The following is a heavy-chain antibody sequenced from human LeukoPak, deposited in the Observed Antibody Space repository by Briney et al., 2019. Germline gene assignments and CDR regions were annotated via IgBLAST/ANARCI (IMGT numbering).Heavy chain of an antibody. J-gene: IGHJ5*02. D-gene: IGHD6-19*01. CDR2: IIPIFGTA. CDR1: GGTFSSYA. CDR3: ARDRTVAGTNWFDP. Sequence: SVKVSCKASGGTFSSYAISWVRQAPGQGLEWMGGIIPIFGTANYAQKFQGRVTVTRDTSTSTVYMELSSLRSEDTAVYYCARDRTVAGTNWFDPWGQGTLVTVSS. V-gene: IGHV1-69*05.